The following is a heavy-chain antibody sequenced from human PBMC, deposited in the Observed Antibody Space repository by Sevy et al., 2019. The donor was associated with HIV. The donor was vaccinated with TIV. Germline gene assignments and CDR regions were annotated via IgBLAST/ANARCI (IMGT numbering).Heavy chain of an antibody. CDR2: IYWNDDK. Sequence: SGPTLAKPTQTLTLTCTFSGFSLSTSGVGVGWIRQPPGKALEWLALIYWNDDKVYSPSLKTRLTLTKDTSKDQVVFTMTNMDPVDSATYFCAHTGFLEGYYGMDVWGQGTTVTVSS. CDR3: AHTGFLEGYYGMDV. CDR1: GFSLSTSGVG. J-gene: IGHJ6*02. D-gene: IGHD3-3*01. V-gene: IGHV2-5*01.